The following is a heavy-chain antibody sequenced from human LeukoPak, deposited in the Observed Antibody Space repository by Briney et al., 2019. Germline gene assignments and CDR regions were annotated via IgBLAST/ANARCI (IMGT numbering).Heavy chain of an antibody. V-gene: IGHV3-7*04. Sequence: PGGSLRLSCAASGFTFGSYWMSWVRQAPGKGLEWVANIKQDGSEKYYGDSVKGRFTISRDNAKNSLYLRMNSLRAEDAAVYFCARVLAVPAAFYFYYGLDVWGQGTTATVSS. D-gene: IGHD2-2*01. J-gene: IGHJ6*02. CDR1: GFTFGSYW. CDR3: ARVLAVPAAFYFYYGLDV. CDR2: IKQDGSEK.